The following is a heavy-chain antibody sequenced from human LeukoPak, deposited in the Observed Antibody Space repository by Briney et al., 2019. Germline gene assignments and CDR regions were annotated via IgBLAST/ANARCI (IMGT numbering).Heavy chain of an antibody. J-gene: IGHJ3*02. V-gene: IGHV3-48*03. CDR3: ARAKNTAMVTGAFDI. CDR2: ISSSGSTI. D-gene: IGHD5-18*01. Sequence: GGSLRLSCAASGFTFSSYEMNWVRQAPGKGLEWVSYISSSGSTIYYADSVKGRFTISRDNAKNSLYLQMNSLRAEDTAVYYCARAKNTAMVTGAFDIWGQGTMVTVSS. CDR1: GFTFSSYE.